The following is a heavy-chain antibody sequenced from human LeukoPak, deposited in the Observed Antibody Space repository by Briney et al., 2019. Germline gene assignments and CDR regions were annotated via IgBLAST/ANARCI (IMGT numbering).Heavy chain of an antibody. V-gene: IGHV3-21*01. Sequence: PGVSLRLSCAASGFTFSSYSMNWVRQAPGKGLEWVSSISSSSSYIYYADSVKGRFTISRDNAKNSLYLQMNSLRAEDTAVYYCARDKGYYDSSGYYDDYWGRGTLVTVSS. J-gene: IGHJ4*02. CDR3: ARDKGYYDSSGYYDDY. CDR2: ISSSSSYI. CDR1: GFTFSSYS. D-gene: IGHD3-22*01.